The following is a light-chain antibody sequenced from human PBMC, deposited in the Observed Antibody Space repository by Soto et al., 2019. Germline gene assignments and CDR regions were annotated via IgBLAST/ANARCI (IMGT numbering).Light chain of an antibody. CDR1: SSDVGDYNY. CDR2: EIR. Sequence: QSVLTQPASVSGSPGQSITISCTGSSSDVGDYNYVSWYQQHSGKAPKLMIYEIRNRPSGVSSRFSGSKSGNTASLTISGLQAEDEADYYCTSYTTSPTLYVFGTGTKVNVL. J-gene: IGLJ1*01. V-gene: IGLV2-14*01. CDR3: TSYTTSPTLYV.